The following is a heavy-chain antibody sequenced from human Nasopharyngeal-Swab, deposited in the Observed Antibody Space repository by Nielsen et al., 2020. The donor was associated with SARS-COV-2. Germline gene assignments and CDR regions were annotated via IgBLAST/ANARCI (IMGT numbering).Heavy chain of an antibody. D-gene: IGHD5-18*01. CDR3: TRRAMVSRYYYYYGMDV. CDR2: IRSKANSYAT. Sequence: GGSLRLSSAASGFTFSGSAMHWVRQASGKGLEWVGRIRSKANSYATAYAASVKGRFTISRDDSKNTAYLQMNSLKTEDTAVYYCTRRAMVSRYYYYYGMDVWGQGTTVTVSS. CDR1: GFTFSGSA. J-gene: IGHJ6*02. V-gene: IGHV3-73*01.